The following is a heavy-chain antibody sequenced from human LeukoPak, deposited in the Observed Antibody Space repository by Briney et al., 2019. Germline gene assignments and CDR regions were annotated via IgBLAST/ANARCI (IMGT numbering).Heavy chain of an antibody. CDR3: ARTFSSTGTIDY. D-gene: IGHD6-6*01. CDR1: GCSISSGYY. CDR2: IYYSGST. J-gene: IGHJ4*02. Sequence: SETLSLTCTVSGCSISSGYYWGWIRQPPGKGLEWIGSIYYSGSTYYNPSLKSRVTISVDTSKNQFSLKLSSVTAADTAVYYCARTFSSTGTIDYWGQGTLITVSS. V-gene: IGHV4-38-2*02.